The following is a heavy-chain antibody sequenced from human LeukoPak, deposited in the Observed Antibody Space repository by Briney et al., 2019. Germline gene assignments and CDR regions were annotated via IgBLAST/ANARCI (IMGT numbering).Heavy chain of an antibody. V-gene: IGHV3-74*01. D-gene: IGHD3-22*01. J-gene: IGHJ4*02. CDR1: GITFGNNW. CDR2: INSDGGGA. Sequence: GGSLRLSCAASGITFGNNWMHWVRQGPGKGLVWISRINSDGGGAIYADSVKGRFTVSRDNAKNTLYLQMNSLRAEDTAVYYCARDRYYYDSSGYFDYWGQGTLVTVSS. CDR3: ARDRYYYDSSGYFDY.